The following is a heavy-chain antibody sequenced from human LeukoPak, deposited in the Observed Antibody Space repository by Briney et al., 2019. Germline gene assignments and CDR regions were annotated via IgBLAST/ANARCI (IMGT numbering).Heavy chain of an antibody. CDR3: ARVVRYSSSWYYFDY. CDR1: GYTFTSYG. J-gene: IGHJ4*02. D-gene: IGHD6-13*01. Sequence: GASVKVSCKASGYTFTSYGISWVRQAPGRGLEWMGWISAYNGNTNYAQKLQGRVTMTTDTSTSTAYMELRSLRSDDTAVYCCARVVRYSSSWYYFDYWGQGTLVTVSS. CDR2: ISAYNGNT. V-gene: IGHV1-18*01.